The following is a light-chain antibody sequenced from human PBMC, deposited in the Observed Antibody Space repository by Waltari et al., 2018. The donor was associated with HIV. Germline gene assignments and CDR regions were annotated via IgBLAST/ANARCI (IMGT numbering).Light chain of an antibody. CDR3: QQAFSFPHT. CDR1: QSVGDK. CDR2: GAS. Sequence: DIQLTQAPSSVSVFVGGNVSITCRASQSVGDKLAWYQVKTGEAPKLLIYGASKLQCGVPSIFAASVSGPEFSLTITGLQSDDSGAYFCQQAFSFPHTFGGGT. J-gene: IGKJ4*01. V-gene: IGKV1D-12*01.